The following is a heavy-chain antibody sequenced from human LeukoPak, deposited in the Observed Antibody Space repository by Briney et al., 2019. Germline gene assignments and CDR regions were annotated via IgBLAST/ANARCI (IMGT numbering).Heavy chain of an antibody. D-gene: IGHD3-10*01. J-gene: IGHJ4*02. CDR3: ARVPMVRGAFDY. CDR2: INSDGSST. CDR1: GFTFSSYW. Sequence: GGSLRLSCAASGFTFSSYWMHWVRQAPGKGLVWVSRINSDGSSTTYADSVKGRFTISRDNAKNTLYLQMNSLRAEDTAVYYCARVPMVRGAFDYWGQGTLVTVSS. V-gene: IGHV3-74*01.